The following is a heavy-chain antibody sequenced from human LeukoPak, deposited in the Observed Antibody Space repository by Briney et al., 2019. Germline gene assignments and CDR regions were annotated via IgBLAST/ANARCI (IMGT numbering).Heavy chain of an antibody. CDR2: IKQDGIEK. CDR1: GFTFSSHW. J-gene: IGHJ6*04. V-gene: IGHV3-7*03. Sequence: GGSLRLSCAASGFTFSSHWMTWVRQAPGKGLEWVANIKQDGIEKYYVDSVKGRFTISRGNAENSMYLQMNSLRAEDTAVYFCARALGVTPPYYFSYGMDVWGKGATVTVSS. CDR3: ARALGVTPPYYFSYGMDV. D-gene: IGHD2-21*02.